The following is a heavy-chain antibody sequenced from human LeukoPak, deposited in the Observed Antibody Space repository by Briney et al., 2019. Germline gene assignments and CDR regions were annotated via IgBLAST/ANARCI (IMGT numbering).Heavy chain of an antibody. V-gene: IGHV4-39*07. J-gene: IGHJ6*03. CDR2: IYYSGST. Sequence: SETPSLTCTVSGGSISSSSYYWGWIRQPPGTGLEWIGSIYYSGSTYYNPSLKSRVTISVDTSKNQFSLKLSSVTAADTAVYYCARVADYGGNGGYYYYYYMDVWGKGTTVTVSS. CDR1: GGSISSSSYY. CDR3: ARVADYGGNGGYYYYYYMDV. D-gene: IGHD4-23*01.